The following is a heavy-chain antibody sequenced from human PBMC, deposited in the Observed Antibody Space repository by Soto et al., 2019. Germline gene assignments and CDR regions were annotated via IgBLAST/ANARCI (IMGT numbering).Heavy chain of an antibody. J-gene: IGHJ5*02. D-gene: IGHD6-13*01. Sequence: ASVKVSCKASGYTFINYYIHWVRQAPGQGLEWMAIINPMGGSTNYAQEFQGRVTLTSDTSTSTVYMELSTLRFEDTALFYCARDLAAGDLWGQGTLVTVSS. CDR1: GYTFINYY. V-gene: IGHV1-46*01. CDR3: ARDLAAGDL. CDR2: INPMGGST.